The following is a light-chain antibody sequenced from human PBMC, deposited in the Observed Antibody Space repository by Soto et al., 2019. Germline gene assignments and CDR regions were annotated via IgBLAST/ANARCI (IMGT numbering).Light chain of an antibody. CDR3: SSYTSRSALEV. V-gene: IGLV2-14*01. Sequence: QSALTQPASVSGSPGQSITISCTGTSSDVGGYNYVSWYQQLPGKAPKLMIFDVTNRPSGISYRFSGSKSGNTASLTISGLQTEDEANYYCSSYTSRSALEVFGTGTKVTVL. J-gene: IGLJ1*01. CDR1: SSDVGGYNY. CDR2: DVT.